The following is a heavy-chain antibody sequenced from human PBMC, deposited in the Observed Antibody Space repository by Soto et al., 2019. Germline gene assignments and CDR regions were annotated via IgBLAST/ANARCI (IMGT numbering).Heavy chain of an antibody. CDR1: GFIFRTYE. CDR2: ISSTDNTI. Sequence: QPGGSLRFSCAASGFIFRTYEMNWVRQAPGKGLEWISYISSTDNTIFYADSVKGRFTISRDNAKNSLYLQMNSLRAEDTAVYYCAREGIATAGPHFDYWGQGTLVTVSS. J-gene: IGHJ4*02. D-gene: IGHD6-13*01. V-gene: IGHV3-48*03. CDR3: AREGIATAGPHFDY.